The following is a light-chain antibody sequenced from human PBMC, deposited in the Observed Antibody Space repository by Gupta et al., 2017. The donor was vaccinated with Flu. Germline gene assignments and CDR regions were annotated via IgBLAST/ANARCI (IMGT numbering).Light chain of an antibody. J-gene: IGLJ3*02. V-gene: IGLV1-40*01. CDR1: SSNLGAGYD. CDR3: QSYDSGLSGSRV. CDR2: DNN. Sequence: QSVLTQPPSVSGAPGQRLTISCTGSSSNLGAGYDVHWYQQLPGTAPKLLIYDNNNRPSGGPDRFSGSKSGTSASLAITGLQAEDDGDYYCQSYDSGLSGSRVFGGGTKLTVL.